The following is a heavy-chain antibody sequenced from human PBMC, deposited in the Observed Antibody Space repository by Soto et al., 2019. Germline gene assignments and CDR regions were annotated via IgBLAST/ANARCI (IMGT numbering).Heavy chain of an antibody. CDR2: ISYDGSNK. D-gene: IGHD6-13*01. J-gene: IGHJ5*02. CDR3: AKGVLVRKGNGFDP. CDR1: GFTFSSYG. V-gene: IGHV3-30*18. Sequence: QVQLVESGGGVVQPGRSLRLSCAASGFTFSSYGMHWVRQAPGKGLEWVAVISYDGSNKYYADSVKGRFTISRDNSKNTLYLQMNSLRAEDTAVYYCAKGVLVRKGNGFDPWGQGTLVTVSS.